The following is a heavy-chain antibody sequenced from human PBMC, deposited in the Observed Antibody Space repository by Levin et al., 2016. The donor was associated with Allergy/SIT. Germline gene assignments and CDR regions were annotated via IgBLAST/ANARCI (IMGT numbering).Heavy chain of an antibody. J-gene: IGHJ6*02. Sequence: WVRQAPGQGLEWMGWINPRGGSTSYAQKFQGRVTMTRDMSTSTVYMELSSLRSEDTAVYYCARDRYSSSEIYGMDVWGQGTTVTVSS. CDR2: INPRGGST. D-gene: IGHD6-13*01. CDR3: ARDRYSSSEIYGMDV. V-gene: IGHV1-46*01.